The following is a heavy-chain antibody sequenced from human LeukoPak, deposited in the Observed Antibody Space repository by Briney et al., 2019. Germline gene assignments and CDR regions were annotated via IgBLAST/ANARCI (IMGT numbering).Heavy chain of an antibody. V-gene: IGHV1-46*01. CDR2: INPSGGST. CDR1: GYTFTSYY. D-gene: IGHD5-18*01. J-gene: IGHJ6*03. Sequence: ASVKVSCKASGYTFTSYYMHWVRQAPGQGLEWMGIINPSGGSTSYAQKFQGRVTMTRDMSTSTVYMELSSLRSDDTAVYYCARDAESGYSYGYYYYYYMDVWGKGTTVTVSS. CDR3: ARDAESGYSYGYYYYYYMDV.